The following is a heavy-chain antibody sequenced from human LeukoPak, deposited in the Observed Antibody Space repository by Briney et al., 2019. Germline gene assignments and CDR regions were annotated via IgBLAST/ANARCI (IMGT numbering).Heavy chain of an antibody. J-gene: IGHJ6*04. V-gene: IGHV1-69*13. CDR3: ARKKNGFRFGELPNYYYGMDV. Sequence: ASVKVSCKASGGTFSSYAISWVRQAPGQGPEWMGGIIPIFGTANYAQKFQGRVTITADESTSTAYMELSSLRSEDTAVYYCARKKNGFRFGELPNYYYGMDVWGKGTTVTVSS. D-gene: IGHD3-10*01. CDR2: IIPIFGTA. CDR1: GGTFSSYA.